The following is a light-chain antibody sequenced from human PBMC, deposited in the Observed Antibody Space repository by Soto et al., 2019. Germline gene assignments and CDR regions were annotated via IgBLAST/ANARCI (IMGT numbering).Light chain of an antibody. J-gene: IGLJ1*01. CDR1: SSNIGTNT. CDR2: SDN. Sequence: QSVLTQPPSASGTPGQRVTISCSGSSSNIGTNTVIWYQQLPGAAPKLLIYSDNQRPSGVPDRFAGSKSGTSASLAISGLQSEDEADYYCYSYTSSNTYVFGTGTKVTVL. CDR3: YSYTSSNTYV. V-gene: IGLV1-44*01.